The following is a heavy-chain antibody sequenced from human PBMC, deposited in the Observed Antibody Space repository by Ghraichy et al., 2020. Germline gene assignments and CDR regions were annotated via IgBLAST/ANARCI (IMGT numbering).Heavy chain of an antibody. J-gene: IGHJ5*02. Sequence: LSLTCAASGFTFSNSWMSWVRQAPGQGLEWVAHINPDGGQRYYVDSVKGRFTISRDNAMNSLYLQMNNLRIEDTAVYYCARPTGPGSGWFDPWGQGALVIVSS. CDR2: INPDGGQR. CDR1: GFTFSNSW. V-gene: IGHV3-7*03. CDR3: ARPTGPGSGWFDP. D-gene: IGHD1-1*01.